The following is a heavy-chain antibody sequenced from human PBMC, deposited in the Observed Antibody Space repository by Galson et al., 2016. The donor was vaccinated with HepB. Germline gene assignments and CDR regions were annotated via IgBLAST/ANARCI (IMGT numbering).Heavy chain of an antibody. Sequence: SLRLSCAASGFTFSRYGMHWVRQAPGKGLEWVAVISYDGSNKYYADSVKGRFTISRDNSTNTLFLQMNSLRAEDTAVYYCAKAPRSLYCSGGTCYSGFDSWSQGTLVTVSS. J-gene: IGHJ4*02. V-gene: IGHV3-30*18. CDR2: ISYDGSNK. CDR3: AKAPRSLYCSGGTCYSGFDS. D-gene: IGHD2-15*01. CDR1: GFTFSRYG.